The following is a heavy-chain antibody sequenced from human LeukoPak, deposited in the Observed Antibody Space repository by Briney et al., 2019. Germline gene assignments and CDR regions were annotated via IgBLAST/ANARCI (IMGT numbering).Heavy chain of an antibody. CDR2: IYSGGST. CDR1: GFTVSSNY. Sequence: GGSLRLSCAASGFTVSSNYMSWVRQAPGKGLEWVSVIYSGGSTYYADSVKGRFTISRDNSKNTLYLQMNSLRAEDTAVYYCARYPNYDSSGYYLDAFDIWGQGTMVTVSS. CDR3: ARYPNYDSSGYYLDAFDI. J-gene: IGHJ3*02. D-gene: IGHD3-22*01. V-gene: IGHV3-53*01.